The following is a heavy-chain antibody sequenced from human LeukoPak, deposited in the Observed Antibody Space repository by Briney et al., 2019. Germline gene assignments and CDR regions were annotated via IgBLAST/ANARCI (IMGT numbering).Heavy chain of an antibody. Sequence: GGSLRLSCAASGFTFSNYDMHWVRQASGKGLEWVSAIVTSGDQDYAVSVKGRFTIYRENAKKSLYLQMNSLRAGDTAVYYCARGRRPRWYFDLWGRGTLVTVSS. V-gene: IGHV3-13*05. J-gene: IGHJ2*01. CDR1: GFTFSNYD. CDR3: ARGRRPRWYFDL. CDR2: IVTSGDQ.